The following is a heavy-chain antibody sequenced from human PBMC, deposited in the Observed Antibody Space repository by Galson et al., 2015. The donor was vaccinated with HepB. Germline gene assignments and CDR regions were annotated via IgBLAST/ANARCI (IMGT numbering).Heavy chain of an antibody. D-gene: IGHD3-10*01. J-gene: IGHJ4*02. Sequence: SVKVSCKASGGTFSSYAISWVRQAPGQGLEWMGGIIPIFGTANYAQKFQGRVTITADESTSTAYMELSSLRSEDTAVYYCARRNYYGSGSYTEPFDYWGQGTLVTVSS. V-gene: IGHV1-69*13. CDR1: GGTFSSYA. CDR3: ARRNYYGSGSYTEPFDY. CDR2: IIPIFGTA.